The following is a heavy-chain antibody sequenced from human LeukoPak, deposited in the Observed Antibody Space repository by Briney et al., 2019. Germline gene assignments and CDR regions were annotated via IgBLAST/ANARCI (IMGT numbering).Heavy chain of an antibody. D-gene: IGHD2-2*01. CDR2: IYPDDSDT. J-gene: IGHJ4*02. CDR1: GYRFTTDY. CDR3: ATPYPREYCSSTTCYFNY. V-gene: IGHV5-51*01. Sequence: GESLKISCKASGYRFTTDYIGWVRQMPGKGLEWMGIIYPDDSDTRYSPSFQGQVTISADKSISTVYLQWSSLRASDTAMYYCATPYPREYCSSTTCYFNYWGQGTLVTVSS.